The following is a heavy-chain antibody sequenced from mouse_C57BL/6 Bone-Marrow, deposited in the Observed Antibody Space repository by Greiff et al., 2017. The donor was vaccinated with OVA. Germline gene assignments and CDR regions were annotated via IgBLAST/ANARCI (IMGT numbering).Heavy chain of an antibody. J-gene: IGHJ1*03. V-gene: IGHV2-2*01. CDR3: ARIWYFDV. Sequence: QVQLKQSGPGLVQPSQSLSITCTVSGFSLTSYGVHWVRQSPGKGLEWLGVIWSGGSTDYNAAFISRLSISKDNSKSQVFFKMNSLQADDTAIYYCARIWYFDVWGTGTTVTVSS. CDR1: GFSLTSYG. CDR2: IWSGGST.